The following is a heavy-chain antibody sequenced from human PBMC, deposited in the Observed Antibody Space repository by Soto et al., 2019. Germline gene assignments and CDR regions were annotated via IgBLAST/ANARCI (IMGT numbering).Heavy chain of an antibody. CDR1: GDTFNVYA. CDR3: ATSFGSGSRVFDS. D-gene: IGHD3-10*01. V-gene: IGHV1-69*02. Sequence: QVQLVQSGAEVKKPGSSVKVSCKASGDTFNVYAINWVRQAPGLGLEWMGRFNPILSFSNSALKFQGRVTLTADKSTSTAYIVLTSLRSVDTAISYCATSFGSGSRVFDSRGQVALVTASS. CDR2: FNPILSFS. J-gene: IGHJ4*02.